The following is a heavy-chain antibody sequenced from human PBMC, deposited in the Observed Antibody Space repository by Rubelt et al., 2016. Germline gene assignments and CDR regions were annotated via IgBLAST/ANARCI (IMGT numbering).Heavy chain of an antibody. CDR2: ISSNGGST. CDR3: VKDTHSSGYDY. V-gene: IGHV3-64*04. J-gene: IGHJ4*02. Sequence: APGKGLEYVSAISSNGGSTYYADSVKGRFTISRDNSKNTLYLQMNSLRAEDTAVYYCVKDTHSSGYDYWGQGTLVTVSS. D-gene: IGHD3-22*01.